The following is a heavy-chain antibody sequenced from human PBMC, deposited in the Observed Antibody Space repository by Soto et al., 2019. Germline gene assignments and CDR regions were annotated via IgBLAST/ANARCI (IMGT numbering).Heavy chain of an antibody. CDR2: ISVDSGNT. CDR1: GYIFTSYG. D-gene: IGHD3-10*01. V-gene: IGHV1-18*01. J-gene: IGHJ6*03. CDR3: ALFNSSGTNYYMDV. Sequence: QVPLVQSGAELKKPGASAKVSCKASGYIFTSYGISWVRQAPGQGLEWMAWISVDSGNTNYAQNFQCRVTMTTDTSASTAHMELRRLRSDDRAVYYCALFNSSGTNYYMDVWGKGTTVIVSS.